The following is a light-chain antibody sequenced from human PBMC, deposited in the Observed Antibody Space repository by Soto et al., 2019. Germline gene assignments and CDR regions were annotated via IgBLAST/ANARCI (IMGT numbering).Light chain of an antibody. V-gene: IGLV2-11*01. Sequence: QSALTQPRSVSGSPGQSVTISCTGTSSDVGGYNYVSWYQQHPGKAPKLMIYDVSNRPSGVPDRFSGSKSGNTASLTISGLQAEDEADYYCCSYAGSSYVVFGGGTKLTVL. CDR3: CSYAGSSYVV. CDR1: SSDVGGYNY. CDR2: DVS. J-gene: IGLJ2*01.